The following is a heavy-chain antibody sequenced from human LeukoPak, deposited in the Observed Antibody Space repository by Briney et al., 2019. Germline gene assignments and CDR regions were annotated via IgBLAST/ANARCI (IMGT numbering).Heavy chain of an antibody. Sequence: GGSLRLSCAASGFTFSSYAMSWVRQAPGKGLEWVAMISHDGSLDFYGDSVKGRFTISRDNSKNTLYLQMNSLRDEDTAVYYCAKDWGSSGWYNWFDSWGQGTLVTVSS. V-gene: IGHV3-30*18. CDR1: GFTFSSYA. J-gene: IGHJ5*01. CDR3: AKDWGSSGWYNWFDS. D-gene: IGHD6-19*01. CDR2: ISHDGSLD.